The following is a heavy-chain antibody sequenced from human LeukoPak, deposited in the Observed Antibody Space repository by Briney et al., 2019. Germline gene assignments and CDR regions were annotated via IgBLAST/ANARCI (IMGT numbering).Heavy chain of an antibody. CDR3: ARSTVLSRYCSSTSCYRALGAFDI. Sequence: SETLSLTCTVSGGSISSSSYYWGWIRQPPGKGLEWIGSIYYSGSTYYNPSLKSRVTISVDTSKNQFSLKLSSVTAADTAVYYCARSTVLSRYCSSTSCYRALGAFDIWGQGTMVTVSS. J-gene: IGHJ3*02. V-gene: IGHV4-39*01. CDR2: IYYSGST. D-gene: IGHD2-2*02. CDR1: GGSISSSSYY.